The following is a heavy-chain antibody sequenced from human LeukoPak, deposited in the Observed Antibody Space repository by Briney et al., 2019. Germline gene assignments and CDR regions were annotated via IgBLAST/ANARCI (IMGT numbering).Heavy chain of an antibody. CDR1: GFTFSSYA. D-gene: IGHD3-9*01. J-gene: IGHJ3*02. V-gene: IGHV3-23*01. Sequence: GGSLRLSCAGSGFTFSSYAVSWVRHVPGKGLEWVSSISGSGRTTNYADSVKGRFTISRDNSKNTVSLQMNSLRAEDTAVYYCARLVTGHAFDIWGQGTMVTISS. CDR3: ARLVTGHAFDI. CDR2: ISGSGRTT.